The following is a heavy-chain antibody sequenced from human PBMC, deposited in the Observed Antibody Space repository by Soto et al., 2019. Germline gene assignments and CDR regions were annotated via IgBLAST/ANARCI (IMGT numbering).Heavy chain of an antibody. CDR3: AKDHFDY. J-gene: IGHJ4*02. CDR1: GFTFSSYG. V-gene: IGHV3-30*18. Sequence: QVQLVESGGGVVQPGRSLRLSCAASGFTFSSYGMHWVRQAPGKGLEWVAVISYDGSNKYYADSVKGRFTISRDNSKNTLYLQMNSLRAEDMAVYYCAKDHFDYWGQGTLVTVSS. CDR2: ISYDGSNK.